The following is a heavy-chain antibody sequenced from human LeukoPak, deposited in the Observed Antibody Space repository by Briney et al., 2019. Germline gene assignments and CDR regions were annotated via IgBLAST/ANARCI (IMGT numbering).Heavy chain of an antibody. V-gene: IGHV3-74*01. CDR2: INGDGSST. CDR3: ARAVGYYYDSSGYEFDY. J-gene: IGHJ4*02. CDR1: GFTFSRFW. D-gene: IGHD3-22*01. Sequence: GGSLRLSCAASGFTFSRFWMHWVRQAPGKGLVWVSRINGDGSSTNYADSVKGRFTISRDNAKSTLYLQMNSLRAEDTALYYCARAVGYYYDSSGYEFDYWGQGTLVTVSS.